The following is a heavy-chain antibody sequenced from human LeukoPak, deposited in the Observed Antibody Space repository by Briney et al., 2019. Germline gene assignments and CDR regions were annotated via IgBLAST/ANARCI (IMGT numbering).Heavy chain of an antibody. Sequence: SETLSLTCVLYVGSSSGYYWSWIRQPPGKGLEWIGEINHRGSTKYNTSPKSRVTIPVDTSKNQFSLKLSSVTAANTAVYYWARCRKTNKTTVTTRAFHFDPWGQGTLVTASS. J-gene: IGHJ5*02. CDR1: VGSSSGYY. CDR2: INHRGST. V-gene: IGHV4-34*01. D-gene: IGHD4-17*01. CDR3: ARCRKTNKTTVTTRAFHFDP.